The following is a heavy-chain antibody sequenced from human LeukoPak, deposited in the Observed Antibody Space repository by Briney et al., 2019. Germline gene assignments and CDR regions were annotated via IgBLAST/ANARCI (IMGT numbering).Heavy chain of an antibody. CDR2: INHSGST. J-gene: IGHJ4*02. V-gene: IGHV4-34*01. CDR3: ARGYSGSYGSGYYFDY. CDR1: GGSFSGYY. D-gene: IGHD1-26*01. Sequence: PSETLSLTCAVYGGSFSGYYWSWIRQPPGKGLEWIGEINHSGSTNYNPSLKSRVTISVDTSKNQFSLKLSSVTAADTAVYYCARGYSGSYGSGYYFDYWGREPWSPSPQ.